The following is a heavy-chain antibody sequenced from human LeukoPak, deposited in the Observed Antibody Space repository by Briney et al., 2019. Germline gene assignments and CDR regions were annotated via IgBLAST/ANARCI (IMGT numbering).Heavy chain of an antibody. CDR1: GFTLSDYY. CDR3: ARSFGGFAP. V-gene: IGHV3-11*04. CDR2: ISSSGSTK. D-gene: IGHD3-10*01. Sequence: PGGSLRLSCVASGFTLSDYYMSWIRQAPGKGLEWISFISSSGSTKYYADSVKGRFTISRDTTQNSLYLQMNSLRAEDTAVYYCARSFGGFAPWGQGTLVTVSS. J-gene: IGHJ5*02.